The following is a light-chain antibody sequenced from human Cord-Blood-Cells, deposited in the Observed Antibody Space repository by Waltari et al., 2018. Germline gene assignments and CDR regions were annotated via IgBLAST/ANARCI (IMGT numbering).Light chain of an antibody. Sequence: EIVMTQSPATLSVSLGERATLSCRASQSVSSNLAWYQQKPGQAPRLLIYGASTRATCIPARFSGSGSGTEFTLTIRSLQSEDFAVYYWQQYNNLPLYTFGQGTKLEIK. V-gene: IGKV3-15*01. CDR3: QQYNNLPLYT. J-gene: IGKJ2*01. CDR1: QSVSSN. CDR2: GAS.